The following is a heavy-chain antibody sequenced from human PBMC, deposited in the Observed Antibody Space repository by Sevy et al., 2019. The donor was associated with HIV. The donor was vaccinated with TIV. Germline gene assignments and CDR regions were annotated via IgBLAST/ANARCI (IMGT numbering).Heavy chain of an antibody. J-gene: IGHJ4*02. V-gene: IGHV3-9*01. D-gene: IGHD3-22*01. CDR3: AKDINADYYDSSGYYY. CDR2: ICWNSGSI. CDR1: GFTFDDYA. Sequence: GGSLRLSCAASGFTFDDYAMHWVRQAPGKGLEWVSGICWNSGSIGYADSVKGRFTISRDNAKNSLYLQMNSLRAEDTALYYCAKDINADYYDSSGYYYWGQGTLVTVSS.